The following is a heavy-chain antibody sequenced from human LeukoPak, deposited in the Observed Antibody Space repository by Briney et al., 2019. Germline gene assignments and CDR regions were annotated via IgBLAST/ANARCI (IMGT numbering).Heavy chain of an antibody. Sequence: ASVKVSCKASGYTFTIYGISWVQQAPGQGLEWMGWISAYNGNTNYAQKLQGRVTMTTDTSTSTAYMELRSLRSDDTAVYYCARSLLPDIVVVVAAKNYYYYMDVWGKGTTVTVSS. D-gene: IGHD2-15*01. CDR2: ISAYNGNT. V-gene: IGHV1-18*01. CDR3: ARSLLPDIVVVVAAKNYYYYMDV. J-gene: IGHJ6*03. CDR1: GYTFTIYG.